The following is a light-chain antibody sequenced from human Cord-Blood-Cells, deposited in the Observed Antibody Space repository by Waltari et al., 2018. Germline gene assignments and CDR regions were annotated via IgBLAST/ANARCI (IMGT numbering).Light chain of an antibody. CDR2: AAS. J-gene: IGKJ3*01. CDR1: QSISSY. CDR3: QQSYSTPPRIT. Sequence: DIKMTQSPSSMSASVGDRVNITCRASQSISSYLNWYQQKAGKAPKLLIYAASSLKSGVPSRFSGSGSWTDFTLTISSLQPEDFATYYCQQSYSTPPRITFVPMTK. V-gene: IGKV1-39*01.